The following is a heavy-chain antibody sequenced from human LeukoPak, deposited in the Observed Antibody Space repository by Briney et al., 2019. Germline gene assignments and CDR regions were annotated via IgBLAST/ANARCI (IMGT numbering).Heavy chain of an antibody. D-gene: IGHD3-22*01. J-gene: IGHJ6*02. CDR3: AKEGYYYDSSGYNYYYGLDV. CDR1: GFTFSSYG. Sequence: GGSLRLSCAASGFTFSSYGMHWVRQAPGKGLEWVAVVSYDGSNKYYADSVKGRFTISRDNSKNTLYLQMNSLRAEDTAVYYCAKEGYYYDSSGYNYYYGLDVWGQGTTVTVSS. V-gene: IGHV3-30*18. CDR2: VSYDGSNK.